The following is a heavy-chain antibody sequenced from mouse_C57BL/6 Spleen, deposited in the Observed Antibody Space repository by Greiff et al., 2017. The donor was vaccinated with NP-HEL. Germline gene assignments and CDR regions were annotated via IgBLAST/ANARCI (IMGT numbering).Heavy chain of an antibody. CDR3: APHYYGSSYAMDY. J-gene: IGHJ4*01. V-gene: IGHV1-75*01. Sequence: VQLQQSGPELVKPGASVKISCKASGYTFTDYYINWVKQRPGQGLEWIGWIFPGSGSTYYNEKFKGKATLTVDKSSSKAYMLLSSLTSEDSAVYFCAPHYYGSSYAMDYWGQGTSVTVSS. CDR1: GYTFTDYY. CDR2: IFPGSGST. D-gene: IGHD1-1*01.